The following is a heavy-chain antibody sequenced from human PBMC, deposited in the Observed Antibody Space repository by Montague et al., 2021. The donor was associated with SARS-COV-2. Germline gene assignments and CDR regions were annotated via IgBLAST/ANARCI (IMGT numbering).Heavy chain of an antibody. CDR2: TYYSGVA. Sequence: SETLSLTCTVSGDSMRSSYWNWIRQPPGKGLEYIGYTYYSGVANYNPSLRSRLTISVDTSKNQFSLELWAVTAADTGLYYCARHDHTDFGNPNWFDPRGQGALVIVSS. CDR3: ARHDHTDFGNPNWFDP. V-gene: IGHV4-59*08. CDR1: GDSMRSSY. D-gene: IGHD5-18*01. J-gene: IGHJ5*02.